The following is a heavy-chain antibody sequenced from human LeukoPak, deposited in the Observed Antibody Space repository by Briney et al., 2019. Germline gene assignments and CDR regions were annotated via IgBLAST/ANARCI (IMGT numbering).Heavy chain of an antibody. Sequence: ASVKVSCKASGYTFTSYGISWVRQAPGQGLEWMGWISAHNGNTNYAQKLQGRVTMTTDTSTSTAYMELRSLRSDDTAVYYCARTWYSSSWSTFDYWGQGTLVTVSS. CDR2: ISAHNGNT. CDR3: ARTWYSSSWSTFDY. CDR1: GYTFTSYG. J-gene: IGHJ4*02. V-gene: IGHV1-18*01. D-gene: IGHD6-13*01.